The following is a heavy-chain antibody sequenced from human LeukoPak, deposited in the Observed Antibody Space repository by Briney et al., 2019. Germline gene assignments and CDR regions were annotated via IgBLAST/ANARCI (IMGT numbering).Heavy chain of an antibody. CDR1: GGSISSYY. V-gene: IGHV4-59*01. CDR3: ARKRVLVGATIEGFDY. Sequence: PSETLYLTCTVSGGSISSYYWSWIRQPPGKGLEWIGYIYYSGSTNYSPSLKGRVTISVDTSKNQFSLKLSSVTAADTAVYYCARKRVLVGATIEGFDYWGQGTLVTVSS. D-gene: IGHD1-26*01. J-gene: IGHJ4*02. CDR2: IYYSGST.